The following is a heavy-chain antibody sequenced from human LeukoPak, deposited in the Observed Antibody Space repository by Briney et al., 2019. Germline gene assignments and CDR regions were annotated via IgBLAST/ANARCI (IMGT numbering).Heavy chain of an antibody. CDR1: GGSFSGSFSDYY. V-gene: IGHV4-34*01. CDR3: ARQLIYDSSEFDY. CDR2: IHHSGST. Sequence: SETLSLTCAAYGGSFSGSFSDYYWACIRQTPGKGLEWIGEIHHSGSTNYNPSLKSRVTISVDTSKNQFSLKLNSLTAADTAVYYCARQLIYDSSEFDYWGQGTLVTVSS. D-gene: IGHD3-22*01. J-gene: IGHJ4*02.